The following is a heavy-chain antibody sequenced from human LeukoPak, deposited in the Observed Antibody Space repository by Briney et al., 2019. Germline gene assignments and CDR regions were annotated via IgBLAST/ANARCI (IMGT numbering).Heavy chain of an antibody. CDR3: ARDLHSKQQLSWIDP. Sequence: GGSLRLSCAASGFTFSTYGLHWVRRAPGKGLEWVAFIRFDGSNEYYADSVKGRFTISRDTSKNTLYLQMNSLRPEDTALDYCARDLHSKQQLSWIDPWGQGTLVTVSS. V-gene: IGHV3-30*02. D-gene: IGHD6-13*01. J-gene: IGHJ5*02. CDR2: IRFDGSNE. CDR1: GFTFSTYG.